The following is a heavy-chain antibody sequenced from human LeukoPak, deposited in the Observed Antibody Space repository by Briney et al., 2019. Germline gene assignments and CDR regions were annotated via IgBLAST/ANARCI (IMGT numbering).Heavy chain of an antibody. V-gene: IGHV3-53*01. CDR1: GFAVSTYY. CDR2: IYSAGST. Sequence: PGGSLRLSCAASGFAVSTYYTTWVRRPPGKGLEWVSLIYSAGSTYYADSVKGRFTISRDNSKNVVYLQMNSLRGEDTAVYYCAKEAALHYYGSSWVFDYWGQGTLVTVSS. J-gene: IGHJ4*02. CDR3: AKEAALHYYGSSWVFDY. D-gene: IGHD3-10*01.